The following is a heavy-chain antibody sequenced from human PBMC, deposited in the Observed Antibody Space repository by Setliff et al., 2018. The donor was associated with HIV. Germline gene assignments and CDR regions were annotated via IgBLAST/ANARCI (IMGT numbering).Heavy chain of an antibody. CDR1: GGSFRGYY. CDR2: INHSRST. CDR3: ARGRHYSSSAPFGIDF. J-gene: IGHJ4*02. D-gene: IGHD6-6*01. Sequence: SETLSLTCAVYGGSFRGYYWSWIRQPPGKGLEWIGEINHSRSTNYNPSLKSRVTMSVDTPKNQFSLKVNSVTAADAAVYYCARGRHYSSSAPFGIDFWGQGTLVTVSS. V-gene: IGHV4-34*01.